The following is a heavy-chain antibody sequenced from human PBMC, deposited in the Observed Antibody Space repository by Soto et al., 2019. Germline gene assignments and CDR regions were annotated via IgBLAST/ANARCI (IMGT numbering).Heavy chain of an antibody. CDR2: ISYDGSNK. J-gene: IGHJ4*02. CDR3: ARDLASPSQSRPPNIAVAGACDY. V-gene: IGHV3-30-3*01. CDR1: GFTFSSYA. D-gene: IGHD6-19*01. Sequence: QVQLVESGGGVVQPGRSLRLSCAASGFTFSSYAMHWVRQAPGKGLEWVAVISYDGSNKYYADSVKGRFTISRDNSKNTLYLPMNSLRAEDTAVYYCARDLASPSQSRPPNIAVAGACDYWGQGTLVTVSS.